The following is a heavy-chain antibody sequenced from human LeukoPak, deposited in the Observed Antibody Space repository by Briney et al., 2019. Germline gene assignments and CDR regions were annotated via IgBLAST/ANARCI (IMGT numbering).Heavy chain of an antibody. V-gene: IGHV1-18*01. J-gene: IGHJ4*02. Sequence: ASVKVSCKASGYTFTSYGISWVRQAPGQGLECMGWISAYNGNTNYAQNLQGRVTMTTDTSTSTAYMELRSLRSDDTAVYYCARAHYYGDVDYWGQGTLVTVSS. D-gene: IGHD4-17*01. CDR1: GYTFTSYG. CDR2: ISAYNGNT. CDR3: ARAHYYGDVDY.